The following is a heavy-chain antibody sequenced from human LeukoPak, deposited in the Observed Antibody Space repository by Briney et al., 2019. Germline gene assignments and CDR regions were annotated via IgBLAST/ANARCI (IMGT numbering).Heavy chain of an antibody. D-gene: IGHD3-22*01. Sequence: GASVKVSCKASGYTFTGYYMHWVRQAPGQGLEWMGWINPNSGGTNYAQKFQGRVTMTRDTSISTAYMELSRLRSDDTAVYYCARDSWLGTYYYDSSSGFDYWGQGTLVTVSS. CDR1: GYTFTGYY. CDR3: ARDSWLGTYYYDSSSGFDY. J-gene: IGHJ4*02. CDR2: INPNSGGT. V-gene: IGHV1-2*02.